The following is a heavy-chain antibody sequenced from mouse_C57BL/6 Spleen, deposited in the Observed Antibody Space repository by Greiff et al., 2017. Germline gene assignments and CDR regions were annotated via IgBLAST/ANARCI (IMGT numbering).Heavy chain of an antibody. CDR2: IDPSNGGT. CDR3: ARSWATVVAKAMDY. Sequence: QVQLQQPGTELVKPGASVKLSCKASGYTFTSYWMHWVKQRPGQGLEWIGNIDPSNGGTNYNEKFKSKATLTVDKSSSTAYMQLSSLTSEDSAVYFCARSWATVVAKAMDYWGQGTSVTVSS. CDR1: GYTFTSYW. J-gene: IGHJ4*01. D-gene: IGHD1-1*01. V-gene: IGHV1-53*01.